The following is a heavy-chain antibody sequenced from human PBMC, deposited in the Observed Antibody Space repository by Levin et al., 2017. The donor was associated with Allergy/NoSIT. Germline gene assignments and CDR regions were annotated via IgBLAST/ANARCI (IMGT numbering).Heavy chain of an antibody. V-gene: IGHV4-59*11. CDR3: TRRGGESHPLPYYSDY. Sequence: SETLSLTCTVSDASISTHYWTWIRQPPGKGLEWIGYINNGGSCNYNPSLKSRVTMSVDTSKNQVSLRLSSVTAADTAIYYCTRRGGESHPLPYYSDYWGQGALVTVSS. D-gene: IGHD3-16*01. J-gene: IGHJ4*02. CDR2: INNGGSC. CDR1: DASISTHY.